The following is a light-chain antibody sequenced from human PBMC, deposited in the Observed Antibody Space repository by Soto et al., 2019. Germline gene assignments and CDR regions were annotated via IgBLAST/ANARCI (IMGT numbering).Light chain of an antibody. Sequence: QSVLTQLPSVSGAPGQRVTISCTWSSSNIGAAYDVHWYQQRPGTAPKLLIFGNINRPSAVPDRFSGSKSGTSASLAITGLQAVYEGYYYCQHYDSTLSARYVFGTGSKGT. J-gene: IGLJ1*01. CDR1: SSNIGAAYD. V-gene: IGLV1-40*01. CDR2: GNI. CDR3: QHYDSTLSARYV.